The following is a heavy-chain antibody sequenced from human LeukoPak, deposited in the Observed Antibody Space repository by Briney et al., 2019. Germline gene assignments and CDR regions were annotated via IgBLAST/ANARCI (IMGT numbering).Heavy chain of an antibody. CDR3: ATRRQLWFLAVKNNWFDP. CDR2: INHSGST. J-gene: IGHJ5*02. D-gene: IGHD5-18*01. Sequence: SETLSLTCAVYGGSFSDYYWSWIRQPPGKGLEWIGEINHSGSTNYNPSLKSRVTISVDTSKNQFSLKLSSVTAADTAVYYCATRRQLWFLAVKNNWFDPWGQGTLVTVSS. V-gene: IGHV4-34*01. CDR1: GGSFSDYY.